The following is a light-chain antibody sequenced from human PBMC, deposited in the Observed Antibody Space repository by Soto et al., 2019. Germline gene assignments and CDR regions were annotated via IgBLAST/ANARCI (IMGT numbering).Light chain of an antibody. CDR3: QQYDNYDIT. Sequence: IHMTQSPSSLSASVGYTVTITCQASQDINKFLNWYQQKQGKAPKILIYDVSNLETGVPSRFSGSGSETHFNLTINSLQTEDIATYYCQQYDNYDITFGQGTRLEIK. CDR2: DVS. V-gene: IGKV1-33*01. CDR1: QDINKF. J-gene: IGKJ5*01.